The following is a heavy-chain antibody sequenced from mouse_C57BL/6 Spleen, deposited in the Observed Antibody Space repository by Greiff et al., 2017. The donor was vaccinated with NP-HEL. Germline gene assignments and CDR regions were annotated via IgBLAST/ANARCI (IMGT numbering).Heavy chain of an antibody. D-gene: IGHD3-3*01. CDR2: IDPETGGT. V-gene: IGHV1-15*01. J-gene: IGHJ2*03. CDR1: GYTFTDYA. Sequence: QVQLQPSGAELVRPGASVTLSCKASGYTFTDYAMHWVKQTPVHGLEWIGAIDPETGGTAYNQKFKGKAILTADKSSSTAYMELRSLTSEDSAVYYCTRRGAREDLDYGGQGTSLTVSS. CDR3: TRRGAREDLDY.